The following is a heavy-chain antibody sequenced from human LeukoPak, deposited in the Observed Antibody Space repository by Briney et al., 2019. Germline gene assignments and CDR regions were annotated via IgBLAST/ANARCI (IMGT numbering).Heavy chain of an antibody. CDR2: IYSGGST. J-gene: IGHJ5*02. V-gene: IGHV3-66*01. D-gene: IGHD4-17*01. CDR3: AREDGDAWFDP. Sequence: PGGSLRLSCAASGFTVSSNSMSWVRQAPGKGLEWVSVIYSGGSTYYADSVKGRFTISRDNSKNTLYLQMNSLRAEDTAVYYCAREDGDAWFDPWGQGTLVTVSS. CDR1: GFTVSSNS.